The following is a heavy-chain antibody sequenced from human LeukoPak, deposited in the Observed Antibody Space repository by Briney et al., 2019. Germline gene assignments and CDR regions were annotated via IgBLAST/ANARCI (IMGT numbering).Heavy chain of an antibody. CDR3: ARDLYGELGWFDP. Sequence: SVKVSCKASGGTFSSYAISWVRQAPGQGLEWMGGIIPIFGTANYAQKFQGRVTITADESTSTAYMELSSLRSEDTDVYYCARDLYGELGWFDPWGQGTLVTVSS. D-gene: IGHD1-26*01. V-gene: IGHV1-69*13. J-gene: IGHJ5*02. CDR1: GGTFSSYA. CDR2: IIPIFGTA.